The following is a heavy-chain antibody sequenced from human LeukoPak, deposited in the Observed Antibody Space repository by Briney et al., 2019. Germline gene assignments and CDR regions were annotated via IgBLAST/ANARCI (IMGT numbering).Heavy chain of an antibody. Sequence: SETLSLTCSVSGGSIGTYYWSWIRQPAGKGLELIGRINTSGNTNYNPSLKSRVTMSVDTSKNQFSLRLSSVTAADTAIYFCARESVGATPNWFDSWGQGTLVTVSS. V-gene: IGHV4-4*07. J-gene: IGHJ5*01. CDR2: INTSGNT. CDR3: ARESVGATPNWFDS. D-gene: IGHD1-26*01. CDR1: GGSIGTYY.